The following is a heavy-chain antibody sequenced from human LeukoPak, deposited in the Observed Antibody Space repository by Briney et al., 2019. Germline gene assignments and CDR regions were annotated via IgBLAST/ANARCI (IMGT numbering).Heavy chain of an antibody. CDR2: ISYDGSNK. CDR3: ASLGGYDSSGYLFDY. D-gene: IGHD3-22*01. V-gene: IGHV3-30*03. CDR1: GFTFSSYG. J-gene: IGHJ4*02. Sequence: GGSLRLSCAASGFTFSSYGMHWVRQAPGKGLEWVAVISYDGSNKYYADSVKGRFTISRDNSKNTLYLQMNSLRAEDTAVYYCASLGGYDSSGYLFDYWGQGTLVTVSS.